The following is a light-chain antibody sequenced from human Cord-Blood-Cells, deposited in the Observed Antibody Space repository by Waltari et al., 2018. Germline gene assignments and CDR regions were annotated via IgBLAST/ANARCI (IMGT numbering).Light chain of an antibody. CDR2: DTS. J-gene: IGKJ4*02. V-gene: IGKV3-11*01. Sequence: VSTQSPATLSLSPGERATLSCRASQSVSSYLAWYQQRPGQAPRLLIYDTSNRATGIPARFSGSGAGTDFTLTISSLTPENFAVYYCQQRSNWPPLTFGGRTKVEIK. CDR1: QSVSSY. CDR3: QQRSNWPPLT.